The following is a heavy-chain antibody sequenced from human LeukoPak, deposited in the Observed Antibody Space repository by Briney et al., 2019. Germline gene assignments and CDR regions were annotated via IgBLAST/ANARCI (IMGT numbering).Heavy chain of an antibody. CDR2: IDSNGGGT. CDR3: ARDHWGENY. J-gene: IGHJ4*02. D-gene: IGHD3-10*01. Sequence: GASVKVSCKGSGYTFTGYYIHWVRQAPGQGLEWMGWIDSNGGGTRYAENFQGRVTLTRDTSISTVYMELSGLRSDDTAVYYCARDHWGENYWGQGTLVTV. V-gene: IGHV1-2*02. CDR1: GYTFTGYY.